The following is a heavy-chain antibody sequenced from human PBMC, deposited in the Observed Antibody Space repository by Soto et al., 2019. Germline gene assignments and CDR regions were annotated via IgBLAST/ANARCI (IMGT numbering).Heavy chain of an antibody. CDR1: GYKFTSYA. CDR3: ARKTTRLQIAVAAYFDY. Sequence: ASVKVSCKASGYKFTSYAMHWVRQAPGQRLGWMGWINAGNGNTKYSQKFQGRVTITRDTSASTAYMELSSLRSEDTAVYGCARKTTRLQIAVAAYFDYWGQGTLVTVSA. V-gene: IGHV1-3*01. CDR2: INAGNGNT. D-gene: IGHD6-19*01. J-gene: IGHJ4*02.